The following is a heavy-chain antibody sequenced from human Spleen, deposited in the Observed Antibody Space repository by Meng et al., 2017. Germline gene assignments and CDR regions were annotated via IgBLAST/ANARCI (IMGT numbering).Heavy chain of an antibody. CDR2: INPNSGGT. CDR3: ARVCYYDISDYYGDAFDV. CDR1: GYTFTGYY. D-gene: IGHD3-22*01. V-gene: IGHV1-2*02. J-gene: IGHJ3*01. Sequence: ASVKVSCKASGYTFTGYYMHWVRQAPGQGLEWMGWINPNSGGTNYVQKFQDRVTMTRDTSISTAYMELSGLRSDDTAVYYCARVCYYDISDYYGDAFDVWGQGTMVTVSS.